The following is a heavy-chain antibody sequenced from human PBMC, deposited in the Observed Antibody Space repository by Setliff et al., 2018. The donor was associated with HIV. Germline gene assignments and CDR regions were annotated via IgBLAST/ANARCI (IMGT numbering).Heavy chain of an antibody. V-gene: IGHV1-8*02. CDR1: GYTFSSYD. J-gene: IGHJ6*03. Sequence: ASVKVSCKASGYTFSSYDINWVRQATGQGLEWMGWMNPNSGNTGYAQKFQGRVTMTRDTSISTAYMELNNLKFEDTAVYYCARARRDSYDRGRKNHYYIDVWGKGTTVTVSS. D-gene: IGHD3-22*01. CDR3: ARARRDSYDRGRKNHYYIDV. CDR2: MNPNSGNT.